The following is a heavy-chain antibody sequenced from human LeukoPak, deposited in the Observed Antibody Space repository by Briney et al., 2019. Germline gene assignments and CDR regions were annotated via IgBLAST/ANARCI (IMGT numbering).Heavy chain of an antibody. CDR3: ERYGDGYRYDS. Sequence: SETLSLTCTVSDGSISGHYWSWIQQPPGKGLEWIGYIHSSGSSNYNPSLKSRVTISVDTSKNQFSLKVYSVTAADTAVYYCERYGDGYRYDSWGQGILVTVSS. D-gene: IGHD5-24*01. J-gene: IGHJ5*01. CDR1: DGSISGHY. V-gene: IGHV4-59*11. CDR2: IHSSGSS.